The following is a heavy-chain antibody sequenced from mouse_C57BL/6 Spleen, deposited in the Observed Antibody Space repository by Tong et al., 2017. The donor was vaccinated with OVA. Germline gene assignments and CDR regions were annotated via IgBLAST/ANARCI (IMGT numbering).Heavy chain of an antibody. Sequence: EVQLVESGGDLVKPGGSLKLSCAASGFTSSSYGMSWVRQTPDKRLEWVATISSGGSYTYYPDSVKGRFTISRDNAKNTLYLQMSSLKSEDRAMYYCTRARTGTGYFDVWGAGTTVTVSS. J-gene: IGHJ1*01. V-gene: IGHV5-6*01. D-gene: IGHD4-1*01. CDR1: GFTSSSYG. CDR3: TRARTGTGYFDV. CDR2: ISSGGSYT.